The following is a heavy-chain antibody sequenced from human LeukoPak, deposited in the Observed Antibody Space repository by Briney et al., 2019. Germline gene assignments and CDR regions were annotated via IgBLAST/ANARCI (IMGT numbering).Heavy chain of an antibody. V-gene: IGHV3-23*01. CDR1: GFTFSSYA. D-gene: IGHD2-15*01. CDR3: AKVGATQDYFDY. J-gene: IGHJ4*02. Sequence: GGSLRLSCAASGFTFSSYAMSWVRQAPGKGLEWVSGISGSGDNTYYADSVKGRFTISRDNSKNTLYLQMNSLRAEDTAVYYCAKVGATQDYFDYWGQGTLVTVSS. CDR2: ISGSGDNT.